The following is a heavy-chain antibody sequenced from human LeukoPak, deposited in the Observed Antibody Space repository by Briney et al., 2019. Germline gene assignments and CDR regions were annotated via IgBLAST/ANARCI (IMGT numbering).Heavy chain of an antibody. CDR3: ARGTDSSSDY. Sequence: GGSLRLSCAASGFTFSSYAMHWVRQAPGKGLEWVAVISYDGSNKYYADSVKGRFTISRDNSKNTLYLQMNSLRAEDTAVYYCARGTDSSSDYWGQGTLVTVSS. CDR1: GFTFSSYA. V-gene: IGHV3-30-3*01. J-gene: IGHJ4*02. D-gene: IGHD6-6*01. CDR2: ISYDGSNK.